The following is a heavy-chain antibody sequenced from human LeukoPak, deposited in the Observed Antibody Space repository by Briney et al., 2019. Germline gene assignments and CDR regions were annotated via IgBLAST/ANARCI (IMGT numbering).Heavy chain of an antibody. Sequence: SETLSLTCTVSGGSISGYYRSWIRQPPGEGLEWIGYISASGTTNYNPSLKSRVTMSVDTSKNQFSLKLSSVTAADTAVYYCARLPNDAFDIWGQGTMVTVSS. CDR3: ARLPNDAFDI. CDR2: ISASGTT. J-gene: IGHJ3*02. V-gene: IGHV4-4*09. CDR1: GGSISGYY.